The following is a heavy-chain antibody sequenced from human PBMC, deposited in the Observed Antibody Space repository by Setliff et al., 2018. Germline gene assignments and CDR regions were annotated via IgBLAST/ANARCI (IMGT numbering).Heavy chain of an antibody. CDR3: ARGRSKTWNI. CDR1: GESFSDYY. D-gene: IGHD1-1*01. V-gene: IGHV4-34*01. CDR2: VNQSGGT. Sequence: PSETLSLTCAVYGESFSDYYGSWIRQPPGKGPEWIGEVNQSGGTNYNPSLKSRVTISVDTSNNQFSLKLSSLTAADTAVYYCARGRSKTWNIWGQGTMVTV. J-gene: IGHJ3*02.